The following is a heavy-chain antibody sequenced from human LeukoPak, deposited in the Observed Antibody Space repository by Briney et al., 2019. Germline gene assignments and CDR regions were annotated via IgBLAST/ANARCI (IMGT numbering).Heavy chain of an antibody. V-gene: IGHV4-34*01. J-gene: IGHJ5*02. Sequence: SETLSLTCAVYGGSFSGYYWSWIRQPPGKGLEWIGEINHSGSTNYNPSLKSRVTISVDTSKNQFSLKLSSVTAADTAVYYCARESAARPGSAPHWFDPWGQGTLVTVSS. CDR3: ARESAARPGSAPHWFDP. D-gene: IGHD6-6*01. CDR2: INHSGST. CDR1: GGSFSGYY.